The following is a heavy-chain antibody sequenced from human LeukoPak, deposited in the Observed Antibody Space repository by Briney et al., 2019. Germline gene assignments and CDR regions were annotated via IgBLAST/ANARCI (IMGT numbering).Heavy chain of an antibody. CDR3: ARHGSPYDSSGYYYYYYYGMDV. J-gene: IGHJ6*02. CDR2: IYYSGST. V-gene: IGHV4-59*08. Sequence: KPSETLSLTCTVSGGSISSYYWSWIRQPPGKGLEWIGYIYYSGSTNYNPSLKSRVTISVDTSKNQFSLKLSSVTAADTAVYYCARHGSPYDSSGYYYYYYYGMDVWGQGTTVTVSS. D-gene: IGHD3-22*01. CDR1: GGSISSYY.